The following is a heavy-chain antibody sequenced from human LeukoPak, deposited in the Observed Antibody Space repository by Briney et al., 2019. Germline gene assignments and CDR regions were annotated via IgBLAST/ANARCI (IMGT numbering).Heavy chain of an antibody. Sequence: PSETLSLTCTVSGGSISSYYWSWIRQPPGKGLEWIGYIYYSGGTSYNPSLKSRVTISVDTSKSQFSLKLSSVTAADTAVYYCARRNVYSSSWDYFDYWGQGTLVTVSS. V-gene: IGHV4-59*08. CDR1: GGSISSYY. CDR2: IYYSGGT. J-gene: IGHJ4*02. CDR3: ARRNVYSSSWDYFDY. D-gene: IGHD6-13*01.